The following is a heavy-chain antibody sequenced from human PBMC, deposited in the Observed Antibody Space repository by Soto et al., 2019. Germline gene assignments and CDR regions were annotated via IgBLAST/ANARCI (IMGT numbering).Heavy chain of an antibody. V-gene: IGHV3-23*01. J-gene: IGHJ4*02. CDR3: AKDSRGFSGSYFAPSY. Sequence: QPGGSLRLSCAASGFTFRSYAMSWVRQAPGKGLEWVSAISGSGGSTYYADSVKGRFTISRDNSKNTLYLQMNSLRAEDTAVYYCAKDSRGFSGSYFAPSYWGQGTLVTVSS. D-gene: IGHD1-26*01. CDR1: GFTFRSYA. CDR2: ISGSGGST.